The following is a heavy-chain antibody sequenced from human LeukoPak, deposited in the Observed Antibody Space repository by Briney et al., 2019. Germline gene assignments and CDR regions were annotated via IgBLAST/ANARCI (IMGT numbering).Heavy chain of an antibody. D-gene: IGHD5-24*01. CDR2: IYYSGST. CDR1: GGSISSGGYY. Sequence: TASETLSLTCIVSGGSISSGGYYWSWIRQPPGKGLEWIGYIYYSGSTNYNPSLKSRVTISVDTSKNQFSLKLSSVTAADTAVYYCARDPGEMATTNDAFDIWGQGTMVTVSS. V-gene: IGHV4-61*08. J-gene: IGHJ3*02. CDR3: ARDPGEMATTNDAFDI.